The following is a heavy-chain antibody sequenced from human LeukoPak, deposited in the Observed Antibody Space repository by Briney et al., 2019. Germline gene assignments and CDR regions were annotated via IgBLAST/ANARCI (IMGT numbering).Heavy chain of an antibody. Sequence: PSETLSLTCAVYGGSFSGYYWSWIRQPPGKGLEWIGEINHSGNTNYNPSLKSRVTISVDTSKSQFFLKLSSVTAADTAVYYCARGPPRSSTSCYINYWGQGTLVTVSS. V-gene: IGHV4-34*01. CDR1: GGSFSGYY. J-gene: IGHJ4*02. CDR2: INHSGNT. CDR3: ARGPPRSSTSCYINY. D-gene: IGHD2-2*02.